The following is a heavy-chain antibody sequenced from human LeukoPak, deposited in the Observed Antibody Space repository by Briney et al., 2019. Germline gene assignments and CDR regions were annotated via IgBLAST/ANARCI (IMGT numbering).Heavy chain of an antibody. CDR2: ISYDGSNK. V-gene: IGHV3-30*04. CDR3: ARDSANYDDSSGYHVT. Sequence: PGGSLRLSSAASGFTFSSYAMHWVRQAPGKGLEWVAVISYDGSNKYYADSVKGRFTISRDNSKNTLYLQMNSLRAEDTAVYYCARDSANYDDSSGYHVTWGQGTLVTVSS. CDR1: GFTFSSYA. D-gene: IGHD3-22*01. J-gene: IGHJ5*02.